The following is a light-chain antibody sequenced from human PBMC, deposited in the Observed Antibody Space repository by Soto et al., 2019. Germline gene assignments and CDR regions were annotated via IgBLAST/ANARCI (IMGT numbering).Light chain of an antibody. CDR1: HSVTTH. CDR2: DAS. V-gene: IGKV3-11*01. Sequence: EIVLTHSPDTLSLSPGERATLSFWASHSVTTHLAWFQQRPGQTPRLLIYDASTRAPGIPARFSGRGSGADFTLTISSLEPEDFAVYYCQQRSDSITFGQGTRLEIK. CDR3: QQRSDSIT. J-gene: IGKJ5*01.